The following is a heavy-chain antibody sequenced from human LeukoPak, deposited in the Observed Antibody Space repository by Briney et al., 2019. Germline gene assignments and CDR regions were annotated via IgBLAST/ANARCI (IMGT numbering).Heavy chain of an antibody. J-gene: IGHJ4*02. Sequence: GGSLRLSCAASGFTFSDYYISWIRQAPGKGLEWVSSISSSSIYTNYADSVKGRFTISRDNSKNTLFLQMDSLRTEDTAVYYCARDWGDCSSGYCYSDYFDSCGQGTLVTVSS. V-gene: IGHV3-11*06. D-gene: IGHD3-22*01. CDR1: GFTFSDYY. CDR2: ISSSSIYT. CDR3: ARDWGDCSSGYCYSDYFDS.